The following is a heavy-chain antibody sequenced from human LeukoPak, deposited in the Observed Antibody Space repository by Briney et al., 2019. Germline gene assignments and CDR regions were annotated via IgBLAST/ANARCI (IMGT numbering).Heavy chain of an antibody. J-gene: IGHJ5*02. Sequence: GGSLRLSCVASGFTFSSYAMSWVRQAPGKGLEWVSSISGSGGITYYADSVEGWFTISRDNSKNTLYLQMNSVRAEDTGVYDCAKHYLLVRRDLDITPTDTGGQGPLVTVPS. D-gene: IGHD3-10*01. CDR2: ISGSGGIT. CDR3: AKHYLLVRRDLDITPTDT. V-gene: IGHV3-23*01. CDR1: GFTFSSYA.